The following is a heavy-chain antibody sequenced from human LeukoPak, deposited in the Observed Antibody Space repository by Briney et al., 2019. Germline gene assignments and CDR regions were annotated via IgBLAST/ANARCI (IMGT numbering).Heavy chain of an antibody. CDR3: ARDWFGELSWGDY. CDR1: GFTFSSYW. D-gene: IGHD3-10*01. Sequence: GGPLRLSCAASGFTFSSYWMSWVRQAPGKGLEWVANIKQDGSEKYYVDSVKGRFTISRDNAKNSLYLQMNSLRAEDTAVYYCARDWFGELSWGDYWGQGTLVTVSS. J-gene: IGHJ4*02. V-gene: IGHV3-7*04. CDR2: IKQDGSEK.